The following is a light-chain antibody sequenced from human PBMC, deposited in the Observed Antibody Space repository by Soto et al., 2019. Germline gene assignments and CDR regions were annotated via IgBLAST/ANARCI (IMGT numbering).Light chain of an antibody. Sequence: DIQMTQSPSSLSASVGDRVTITCRASQSISSYLNWYQQKPGKAPKLLIYAASSLQSGVPSRFSGSGSWTDFTLTISSLQPEDFATYYCQQSYSTPPVTFGQGTKVEIK. CDR2: AAS. J-gene: IGKJ1*01. CDR1: QSISSY. CDR3: QQSYSTPPVT. V-gene: IGKV1-39*01.